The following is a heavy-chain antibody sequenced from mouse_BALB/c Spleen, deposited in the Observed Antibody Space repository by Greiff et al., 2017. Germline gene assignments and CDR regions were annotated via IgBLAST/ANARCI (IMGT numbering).Heavy chain of an antibody. Sequence: DVMLVESGGGLVKPGGSLKLSCAASGFTFSSYAMSWVRQTPEKRLEWVASISSGGSTYYPDSVKGRFTISRDNARNILYLQMSSLRSEDTAMYYCARDGDYGRSYGAYWGQGTLVTVSA. CDR2: ISSGGST. CDR1: GFTFSSYA. V-gene: IGHV5-6-5*01. CDR3: ARDGDYGRSYGAY. D-gene: IGHD1-1*01. J-gene: IGHJ3*01.